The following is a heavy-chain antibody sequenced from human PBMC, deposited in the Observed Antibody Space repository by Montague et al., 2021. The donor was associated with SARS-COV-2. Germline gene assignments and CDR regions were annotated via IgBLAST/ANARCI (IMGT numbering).Heavy chain of an antibody. D-gene: IGHD1-1*01. CDR3: TTDTVWRGIEY. CDR2: VCPGGRT. Sequence: TLSLICTVSGGAMNSVSDFWGWIRQPSGKGLEWIGRVCPGGRTNYNPSLGSRVTVSLDTSKSQFSLKLSSVTAADSAVYYCTTDTVWRGIEYWGLGTLVTVSS. CDR1: GGAMNSVSDF. J-gene: IGHJ4*02. V-gene: IGHV4-61*02.